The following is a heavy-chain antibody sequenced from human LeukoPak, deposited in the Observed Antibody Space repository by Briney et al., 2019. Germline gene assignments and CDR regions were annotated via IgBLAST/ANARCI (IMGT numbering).Heavy chain of an antibody. D-gene: IGHD6-6*01. CDR3: AREQLGVDP. CDR1: GGSISSHY. J-gene: IGHJ5*02. Sequence: SETLSLTCTVSGGSISSHYWSWIRQPPGKGPEWIGYIYYSGSTNYNPSLKSRVTISVDTSKNQFSLKLSSVTAADTAVYYCAREQLGVDPWGQGTLVTVSS. V-gene: IGHV4-59*11. CDR2: IYYSGST.